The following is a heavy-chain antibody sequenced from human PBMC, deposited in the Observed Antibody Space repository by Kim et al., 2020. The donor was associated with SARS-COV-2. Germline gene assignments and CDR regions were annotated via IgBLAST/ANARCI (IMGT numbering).Heavy chain of an antibody. J-gene: IGHJ3*02. D-gene: IGHD2-2*02. CDR3: ARSTDRYCSSTSCYNHAFDI. Sequence: ASVKVSCKASGYTFTSYAMNWVRQAPGQGLEWMGWINTNTGNPTYAQGFTGRFVFSLDTSVSTAYLQISSLKAEDTAVYYCARSTDRYCSSTSCYNHAFDIWGQGTMVTVSS. CDR1: GYTFTSYA. V-gene: IGHV7-4-1*02. CDR2: INTNTGNP.